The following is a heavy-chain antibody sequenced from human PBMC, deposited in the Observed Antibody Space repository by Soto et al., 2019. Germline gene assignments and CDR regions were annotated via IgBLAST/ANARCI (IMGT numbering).Heavy chain of an antibody. CDR1: GGYISNYY. D-gene: IGHD3-10*01. CDR3: ARMPVTMVRGVARYGLDV. Sequence: PSETLSLTCTVSGGYISNYYWSWIRQPPGKGLEWIGYSFSSGSTNYNPPLKSRVAISVDTSKNQFSLRLSSVTAADTAVYFCARMPVTMVRGVARYGLDVWGQGTTVTVSS. V-gene: IGHV4-59*01. CDR2: SFSSGST. J-gene: IGHJ6*02.